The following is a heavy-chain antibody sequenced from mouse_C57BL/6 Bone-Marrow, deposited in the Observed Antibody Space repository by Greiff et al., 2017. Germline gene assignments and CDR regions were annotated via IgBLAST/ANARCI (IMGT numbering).Heavy chain of an antibody. V-gene: IGHV5-16*01. J-gene: IGHJ1*03. Sequence: EVKVEESEGGLVQPGSSMKLSCTASGFTFSDYYMAWVRQVPEKGLEWVANINYDGSSTYYLDSLKSRFIISRDNAKNILYLQMSSLKSEDTATYYCARVTTVVWYFDVWGTGTTVTVSS. CDR1: GFTFSDYY. CDR2: INYDGSST. CDR3: ARVTTVVWYFDV. D-gene: IGHD1-1*01.